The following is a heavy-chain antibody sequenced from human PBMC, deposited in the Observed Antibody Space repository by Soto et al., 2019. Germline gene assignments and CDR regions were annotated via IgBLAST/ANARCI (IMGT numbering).Heavy chain of an antibody. J-gene: IGHJ6*02. CDR3: AIVPLLLDA. D-gene: IGHD2-15*01. CDR2: STSTGSTI. CDR1: GFTFSSSQ. V-gene: IGHV3-48*03. Sequence: GGSLELSCAASGFTFSSSQMTWVRQALGKGLECGLCSTSTGSTIYYADPVKGRFTISRDNVKNSLYLQMNSLRAVYTSVYYCAIVPLLLDAWGQGTTVTVSS.